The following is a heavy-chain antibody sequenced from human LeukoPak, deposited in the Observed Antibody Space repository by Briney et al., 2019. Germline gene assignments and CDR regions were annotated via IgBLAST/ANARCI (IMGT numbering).Heavy chain of an antibody. V-gene: IGHV3-9*01. CDR2: ISWNSGSI. CDR1: GFTFDDYA. D-gene: IGHD1-26*01. Sequence: GRSLRLSCAASGFTFDDYAMHWVRQAPGKGLEWVSGISWNSGSIGYADSVKGRFTISRDNAKNSLYLQMNSLRAEDTALYYCAKDVGGSYYFNAFDIWGQGTMVTVSS. J-gene: IGHJ3*02. CDR3: AKDVGGSYYFNAFDI.